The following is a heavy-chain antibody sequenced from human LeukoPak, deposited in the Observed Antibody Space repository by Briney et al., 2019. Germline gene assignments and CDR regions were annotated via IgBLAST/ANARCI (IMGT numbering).Heavy chain of an antibody. Sequence: GGSLRLSCVHSGFTFTIHTMNWVRQAPRKGVEWVSSISRSSDNKRYADSVKGRFTISRDNAKNSLYLHMNSLRAEDTAMYYCTREFSVVANFDYWGQGTLVTVSS. CDR2: ISRSSDNK. D-gene: IGHD2-21*01. CDR1: GFTFTIHT. V-gene: IGHV3-21*01. J-gene: IGHJ4*02. CDR3: TREFSVVANFDY.